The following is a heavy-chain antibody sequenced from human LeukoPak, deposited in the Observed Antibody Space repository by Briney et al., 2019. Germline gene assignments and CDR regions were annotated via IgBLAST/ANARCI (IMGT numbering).Heavy chain of an antibody. D-gene: IGHD3-3*01. V-gene: IGHV3-23*01. J-gene: IGHJ5*02. Sequence: PGGSLRLSCTASGFTFSSYALSWVRQAPGKGLEWVSLISAGGGSTYYIDSVKGRFIISRDNSKNTLYLQMNSLRVDDTAVYYCAKDFEVASYNWFDPWGQGTLVTVSS. CDR1: GFTFSSYA. CDR2: ISAGGGST. CDR3: AKDFEVASYNWFDP.